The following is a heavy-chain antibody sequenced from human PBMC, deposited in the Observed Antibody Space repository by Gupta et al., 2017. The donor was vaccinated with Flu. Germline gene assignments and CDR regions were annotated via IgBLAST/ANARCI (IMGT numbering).Heavy chain of an antibody. V-gene: IGHV1-2*02. J-gene: IGHJ6*01. Sequence: QVPPVQSGAEVKTPVASVKLSCKTSGYTFPGYSLHWVRQALGTGTEWMGWINPDRGGTRYAHNSQCRVAMTRDTSKTTAYTELSRLKPDHTAVNDAASQSSYCSSVRSFSTALSYAIDVWGQGTTVTVSS. CDR3: ASQSSYCSSVRSFSTALSYAIDV. D-gene: IGHD2-2*01. CDR1: GYTFPGYS. CDR2: INPDRGGT.